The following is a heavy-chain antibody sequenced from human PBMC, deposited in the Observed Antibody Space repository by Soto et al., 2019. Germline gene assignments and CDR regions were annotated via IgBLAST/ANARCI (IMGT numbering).Heavy chain of an antibody. CDR1: GGSISDYY. CDR2: IHHSGSR. Sequence: QVQLHESGPGLVKPSETLSLTCTVSGGSISDYYWSWIRQPPGKGLEWIGFIHHSGSRNYNPSLKSRGTISIDTSKNQCSLRLTSVTAADTAVYFCARGVGARASNFDYWGQGTLVTVSS. J-gene: IGHJ4*02. D-gene: IGHD1-26*01. V-gene: IGHV4-59*01. CDR3: ARGVGARASNFDY.